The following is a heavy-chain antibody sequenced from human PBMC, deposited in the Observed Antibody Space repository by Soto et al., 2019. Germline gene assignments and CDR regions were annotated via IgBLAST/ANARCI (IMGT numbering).Heavy chain of an antibody. CDR1: GGSISSGNYY. CDR3: ASNYDVLTGYGY. CDR2: IYYSGST. V-gene: IGHV4-30-4*01. Sequence: SETLSLTCTVSGGSISSGNYYWSWIRQPPGKGLEWIGYIYYSGSTYYNPSLKSRVTISGDTSKNQFSLKLSSVTAADTAMYYCASNYDVLTGYGYWGQGTLVTVSS. J-gene: IGHJ4*02. D-gene: IGHD3-9*01.